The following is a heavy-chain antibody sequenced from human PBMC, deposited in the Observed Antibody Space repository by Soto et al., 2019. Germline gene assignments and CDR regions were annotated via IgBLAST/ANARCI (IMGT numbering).Heavy chain of an antibody. CDR1: GGSISSGGYY. D-gene: IGHD3-16*02. J-gene: IGHJ4*02. V-gene: IGHV4-31*03. CDR3: ARDRSWGSYRY. CDR2: IYYSGST. Sequence: SETLSLTCTVSGGSISSGGYYWSWIRQHPGKGLEWIGYIYYSGSTYYNPSLKSRVTTSVDTSKNQFSLKLSSVTAADTAVYYCARDRSWGSYRYWGQGTLVTVSS.